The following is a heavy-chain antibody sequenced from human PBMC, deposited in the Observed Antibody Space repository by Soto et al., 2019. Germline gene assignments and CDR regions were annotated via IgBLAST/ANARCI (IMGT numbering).Heavy chain of an antibody. CDR3: AKDDTSRAPRGYSSAWYGFFDP. V-gene: IGHV3-23*01. Sequence: GGSLRLSCAASGFPFNKCAMSWVRQAPGTGLEWVSAISSNGVHTYYADSVKGRFAISRDNSKNTLYLELNSLRTEDTAVYYCAKDDTSRAPRGYSSAWYGFFDPWGQGTLVTVSS. J-gene: IGHJ5*02. CDR2: ISSNGVHT. D-gene: IGHD6-19*01. CDR1: GFPFNKCA.